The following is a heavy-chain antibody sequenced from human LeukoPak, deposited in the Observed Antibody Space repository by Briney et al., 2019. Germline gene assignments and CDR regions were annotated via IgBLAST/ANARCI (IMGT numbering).Heavy chain of an antibody. D-gene: IGHD2/OR15-2a*01. CDR2: IRTDGTI. Sequence: GGSLRLSCEAPGFTSFSFPMNWVRQAPGKGLEWVSHIRTDGTITYADSVKGRFTISRDDAKTSVYLQMNSLRDEDTAIYYCARDNIWAFDIWGQGTMVTVSS. V-gene: IGHV3-69-1*01. CDR3: ARDNIWAFDI. CDR1: GFTSFSFP. J-gene: IGHJ3*02.